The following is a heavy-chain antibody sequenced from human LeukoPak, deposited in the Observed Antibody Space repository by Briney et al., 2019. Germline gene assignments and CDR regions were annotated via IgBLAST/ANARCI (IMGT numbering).Heavy chain of an antibody. CDR1: GFTFSSYA. CDR2: ISDSDGST. Sequence: PGGSLRLSCAASGFTFSSYAMSWVRQAPGKGLEWVSTISDSDGSTYYADSVKGRFTISRDNSKNTLYLQMNSLRAEDTAVYYCAKAKAPYSSSPIDYWGQGTLVTVSS. J-gene: IGHJ4*02. CDR3: AKAKAPYSSSPIDY. D-gene: IGHD6-6*01. V-gene: IGHV3-23*01.